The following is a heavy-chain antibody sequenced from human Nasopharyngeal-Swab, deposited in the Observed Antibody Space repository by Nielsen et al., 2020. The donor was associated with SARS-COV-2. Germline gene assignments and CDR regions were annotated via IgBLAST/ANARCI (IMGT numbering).Heavy chain of an antibody. CDR1: GFPFRNYY. D-gene: IGHD6-6*01. Sequence: GGSLRLSCAASGFPFRNYYMTWVRQPPGKGLEWVANIKQGGSEQFYVDSVKGRFTISRDDAKNSVYLQMNSLRAEDTAVYYCARDGIAAHAYLMDVWGKGTTVTVSS. J-gene: IGHJ6*03. CDR3: ARDGIAAHAYLMDV. V-gene: IGHV3-7*01. CDR2: IKQGGSEQ.